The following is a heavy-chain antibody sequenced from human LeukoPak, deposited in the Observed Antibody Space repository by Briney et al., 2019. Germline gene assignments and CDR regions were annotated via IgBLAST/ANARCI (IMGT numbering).Heavy chain of an antibody. CDR3: ARARYSAAPDY. CDR1: GGSVSSGYYY. D-gene: IGHD1-26*01. CDR2: IYTTGST. Sequence: NPSETLSLTCTVSGGSVSSGYYYWSWIRQPAGKGLEWIGRIYTTGSTDYNSSLKSRVTISVDTSKNQISLELSSVTAADTAVYFCARARYSAAPDYWGQGTLVTVSS. V-gene: IGHV4-61*02. J-gene: IGHJ4*02.